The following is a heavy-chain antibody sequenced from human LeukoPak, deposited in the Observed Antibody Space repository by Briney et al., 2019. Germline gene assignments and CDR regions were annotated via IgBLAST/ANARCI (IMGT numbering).Heavy chain of an antibody. Sequence: PGGSLRLSCAASGFTFSSYGMNWVRQAPGKGLVWVSHINGDGSTTGYADSVKGRFTISRDNAKNTLFLQMNSLRADDSAVYYCARGGVPYSFDFWGQGTLVTVSS. V-gene: IGHV3-74*01. D-gene: IGHD1-1*01. CDR2: INGDGSTT. CDR3: ARGGVPYSFDF. CDR1: GFTFSSYG. J-gene: IGHJ4*02.